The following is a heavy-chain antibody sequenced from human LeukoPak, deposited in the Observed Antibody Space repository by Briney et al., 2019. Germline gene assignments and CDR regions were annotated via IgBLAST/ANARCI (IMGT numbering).Heavy chain of an antibody. D-gene: IGHD3-3*01. J-gene: IGHJ6*04. CDR3: AGIPVFGVVLHQEPV. V-gene: IGHV1-69*10. CDR1: GGTFSDYA. Sequence: SVKVSCKASGGTFSDYALNWVRQAPGQGLEWMGVFIPILGTANSTQKFQGRVTITADISTNTVYMELSSLRSEDTAVYLCAGIPVFGVVLHQEPVWGKGTTVTVSS. CDR2: FIPILGTA.